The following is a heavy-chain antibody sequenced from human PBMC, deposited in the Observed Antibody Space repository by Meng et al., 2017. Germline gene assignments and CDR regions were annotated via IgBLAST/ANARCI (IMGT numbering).Heavy chain of an antibody. CDR1: GFTFSSYS. J-gene: IGHJ4*02. Sequence: VRVAEFGGVLVNPGGALGLSCAASGFTFSSYSMNWVRQAPGKGLEWVSSISSSSSYIYYADSVKGRFTISRDNAKNSLYLQMNSLRAEDTAVYYCATHTAMVIYYFDYWGQGTLVTVSS. D-gene: IGHD5-18*01. CDR2: ISSSSSYI. CDR3: ATHTAMVIYYFDY. V-gene: IGHV3-21*01.